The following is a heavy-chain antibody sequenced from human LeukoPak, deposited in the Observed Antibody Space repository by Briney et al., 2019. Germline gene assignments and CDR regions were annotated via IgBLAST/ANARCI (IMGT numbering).Heavy chain of an antibody. CDR3: ARELVVPAAIHYYYYGMDV. CDR1: GFTFSSYE. CDR2: ISSSGSTI. J-gene: IGHJ6*02. V-gene: IGHV3-48*03. D-gene: IGHD2-2*01. Sequence: GGSLRLSCAASGFTFSSYEMNWVRQAPGKGLEWVSYISSSGSTIYYADSVKGRFTISRDNAKNSLCLQMNSLRAEDTAVYYCARELVVPAAIHYYYYGMDVWGQGTTVTVSS.